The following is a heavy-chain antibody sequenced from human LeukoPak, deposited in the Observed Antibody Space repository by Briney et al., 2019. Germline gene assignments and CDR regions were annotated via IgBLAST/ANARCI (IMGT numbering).Heavy chain of an antibody. D-gene: IGHD3-10*01. CDR2: IDYSGST. Sequence: PSETLSLTCSVSGGSIRSYYWSWIRQPPGKGLEWIGYIDYSGSTNYNPSLKRRVTIPVDTPKNQFSSKVTPITAADNALVFCWMLSPRGSGSYWNEYWGQGILVTVSS. J-gene: IGHJ4*02. CDR3: WMLSPRGSGSYWNEY. CDR1: GGSIRSYY. V-gene: IGHV4-59*08.